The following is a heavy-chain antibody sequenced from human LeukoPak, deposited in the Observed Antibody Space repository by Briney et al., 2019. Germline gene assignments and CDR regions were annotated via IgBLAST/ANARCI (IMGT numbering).Heavy chain of an antibody. J-gene: IGHJ6*03. CDR1: GFTFSSYS. V-gene: IGHV3-48*01. CDR3: ARVRGAGLQYYYMDV. D-gene: IGHD4-11*01. CDR2: ITTRSAI. Sequence: GGSLRLSCAASGFTFSSYSMNWVRQAPGKGLEWVSSITTRSAIYYADSVKGRFTISRDNAKDSLYLQMNSLRADDTAVYYCARVRGAGLQYYYMDVWGKGTTVTVSS.